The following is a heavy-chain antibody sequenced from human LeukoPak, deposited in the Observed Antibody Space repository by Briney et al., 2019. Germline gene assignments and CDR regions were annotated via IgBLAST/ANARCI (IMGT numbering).Heavy chain of an antibody. Sequence: GGSLRLSCAASGFTFSSYEMNWVRQAPGKGLEWVANIKEDGSVKYYLDSVKGRFTISRDNVKNSLYLQMNSLRAEDTAVYYCARDRGWLQFDYWGQGTLVTVS. CDR3: ARDRGWLQFDY. CDR2: IKEDGSVK. J-gene: IGHJ4*02. CDR1: GFTFSSYE. D-gene: IGHD5-24*01. V-gene: IGHV3-7*01.